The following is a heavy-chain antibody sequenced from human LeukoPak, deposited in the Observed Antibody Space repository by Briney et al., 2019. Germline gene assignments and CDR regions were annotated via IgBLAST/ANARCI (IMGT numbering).Heavy chain of an antibody. Sequence: GGSLRLSCAASGFIFSSYTMNWVRQAPGKGLEWVSSISSSSTYIHYADSVKGRFTISRDNAKNSFFLQMNSQRDEDTAVYYCAADDATSSSSAYWGQGTLVTVSS. CDR1: GFIFSSYT. V-gene: IGHV3-21*01. J-gene: IGHJ4*02. D-gene: IGHD6-13*01. CDR2: ISSSSTYI. CDR3: AADDATSSSSAY.